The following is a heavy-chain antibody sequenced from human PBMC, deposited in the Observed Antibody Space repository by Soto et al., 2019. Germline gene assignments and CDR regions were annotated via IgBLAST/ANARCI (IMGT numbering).Heavy chain of an antibody. CDR3: VRPSDY. CDR2: ISIDGGNT. J-gene: IGHJ4*02. CDR1: GFTFSTSV. Sequence: PGGSLRLSCSASGFTFSTSVMHWVRQAPGKGLECVSAISIDGGNTYYADSVRARFTISRDNSKNTLFLQMSSLRAEDTAVYYCVRPSDYWGQGTLVTVSS. V-gene: IGHV3-64D*08.